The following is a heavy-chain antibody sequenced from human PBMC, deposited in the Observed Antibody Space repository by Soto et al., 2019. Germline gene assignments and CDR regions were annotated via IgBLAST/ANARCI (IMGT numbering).Heavy chain of an antibody. J-gene: IGHJ4*02. D-gene: IGHD2-2*01. CDR2: IFGGGTT. CDR1: GFAVNSDY. CDR3: VRTSSH. V-gene: IGHV3-53*01. Sequence: EVQLVASGGGLIQPGGSLRLSCAASGFAVNSDYMSWVRQAPGKGLEWVSVIFGGGTTYYSDSVKGRFTISRDNSKNTVFLQMNSLRAEDTAVYYCVRTSSHWGQGTRVIVSS.